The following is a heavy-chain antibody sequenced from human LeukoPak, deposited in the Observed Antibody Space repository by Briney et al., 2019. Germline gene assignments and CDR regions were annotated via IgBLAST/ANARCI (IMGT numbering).Heavy chain of an antibody. V-gene: IGHV4-34*01. D-gene: IGHD3-10*01. CDR2: INHSGST. CDR3: AREKGRYYGSGSYVY. J-gene: IGHJ4*02. CDR1: GGSFSGYY. Sequence: SETLSLACAVYGGSFSGYYWSWIRQPPGKGLEWIGEINHSGSTNYNPSLKSRVTISVDTSKNQFSLKLSSVTAADTAVYYCAREKGRYYGSGSYVYRGQGTLVTVSS.